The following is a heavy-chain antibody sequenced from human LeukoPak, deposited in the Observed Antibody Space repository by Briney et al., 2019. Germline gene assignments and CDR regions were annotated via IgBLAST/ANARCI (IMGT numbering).Heavy chain of an antibody. J-gene: IGHJ4*02. Sequence: SETLSLTCTVSGGSISRSSYYWGWIRQPPGKGLEWIGNIYYSGGTYYNPSLKSRVTISVDTSKNQFSLKLTSVTAADTAVYYCATVEGEGSSAYYFDYWGQGTLVTVSS. D-gene: IGHD3-16*01. V-gene: IGHV4-39*01. CDR3: ATVEGEGSSAYYFDY. CDR1: GGSISRSSYY. CDR2: IYYSGGT.